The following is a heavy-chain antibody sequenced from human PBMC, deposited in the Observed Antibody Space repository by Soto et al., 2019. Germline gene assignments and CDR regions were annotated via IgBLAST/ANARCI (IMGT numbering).Heavy chain of an antibody. J-gene: IGHJ4*02. Sequence: SETLSLTCTVSGGSISSGGYYWSWIRQHPGKGLEWIGYIYYSGSTYYNPSLKSRVTISVDTSKNQFSLKLSSVTAADTAVYYCARDRVNDYGDTKVPYYFDYWGQGTLVTVSS. CDR3: ARDRVNDYGDTKVPYYFDY. D-gene: IGHD4-17*01. CDR2: IYYSGST. V-gene: IGHV4-31*03. CDR1: GGSISSGGYY.